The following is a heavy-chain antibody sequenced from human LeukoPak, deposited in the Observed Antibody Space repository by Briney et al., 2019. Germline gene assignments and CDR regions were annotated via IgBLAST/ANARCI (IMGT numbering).Heavy chain of an antibody. CDR2: INPNSGGT. D-gene: IGHD2-2*01. J-gene: IGHJ4*02. V-gene: IGHV1-2*02. CDR1: GYTFTGYY. CDR3: ARALYCSSTSCYGGDYFDY. Sequence: ASVKVSCKASGYTFTGYYMHWVRQAPGQGLEWMGWINPNSGGTNYAQKFQGRVTMTRDTSISTAYMELSRLRSDDTAVYYCARALYCSSTSCYGGDYFDYWGQGTLVTVSS.